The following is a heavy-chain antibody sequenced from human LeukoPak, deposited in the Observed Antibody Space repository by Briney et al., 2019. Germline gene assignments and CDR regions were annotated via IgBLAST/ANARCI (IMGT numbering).Heavy chain of an antibody. D-gene: IGHD5-24*01. CDR1: GFPFRNYA. CDR2: IPWNNDII. Sequence: GGSLRLSCVASGFPFRNYAMHWLRHTPGKGLEWVAGIPWNNDIITYADSVRGRFTVSRDNAKNSVYLQMDSLKPEDTALYHCVRGDWLDFWGQGTLVTVSS. J-gene: IGHJ5*01. V-gene: IGHV3-9*01. CDR3: VRGDWLDF.